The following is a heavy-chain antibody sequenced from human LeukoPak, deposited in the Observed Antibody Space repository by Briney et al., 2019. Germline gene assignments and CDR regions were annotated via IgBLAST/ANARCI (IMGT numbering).Heavy chain of an antibody. CDR3: ARPVVGAKGDDY. Sequence: SETLSLTCTVSGGSISSGGYYWSWIRQPPGKGLEWIGYIYHSGSTYYNPSLKSRVTISVDRSKNQFSLKLSSVTAADTAVYYCARPVVGAKGDDYWGQGTLVTVSS. V-gene: IGHV4-30-2*01. J-gene: IGHJ4*02. CDR1: GGSISSGGYY. CDR2: IYHSGST. D-gene: IGHD1-26*01.